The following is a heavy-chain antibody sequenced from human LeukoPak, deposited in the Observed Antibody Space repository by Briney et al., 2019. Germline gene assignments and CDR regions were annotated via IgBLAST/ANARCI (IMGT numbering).Heavy chain of an antibody. CDR1: GFTVTGSY. Sequence: GGSLRLSCAASGFTVTGSYMTWVRQAPGKGLEWVSIIYRGGGTSYADSVKGRFTISRDNSKNTLYLQMNSLRAEGTAVYYCAKGAVAGNQKPGGYWGQGTLVTVSS. J-gene: IGHJ4*02. D-gene: IGHD6-19*01. CDR3: AKGAVAGNQKPGGY. V-gene: IGHV3-53*01. CDR2: IYRGGGT.